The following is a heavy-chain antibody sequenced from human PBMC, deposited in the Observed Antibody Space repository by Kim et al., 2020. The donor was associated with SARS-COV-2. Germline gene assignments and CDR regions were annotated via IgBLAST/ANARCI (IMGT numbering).Heavy chain of an antibody. V-gene: IGHV3-21*01. J-gene: IGHJ6*02. D-gene: IGHD3-3*01. Sequence: GGSLRLSCAASGFTFSSYSMNWVRQAPGKGLEWVSSISSSSSYIYYADSVKGRFTISRDNAKNSLYLQKNTLRAEDTAVYYCAGGGRITIFGVVYGMDVWGQGTTVTVSS. CDR2: ISSSSSYI. CDR1: GFTFSSYS. CDR3: AGGGRITIFGVVYGMDV.